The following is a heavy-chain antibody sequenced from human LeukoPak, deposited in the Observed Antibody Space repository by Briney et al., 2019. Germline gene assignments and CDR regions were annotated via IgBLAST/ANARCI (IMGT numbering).Heavy chain of an antibody. Sequence: GGSLRLSCAASGFTFSDYNMRWIRQAPGKGLEWVSSISRSGSTKYYADSVKGRFTISRDNAKNPLFLQMNSLRAEATAVYYCARVLRYCSGGNCYSGGLGYMDVWGKGTTVTISS. J-gene: IGHJ6*03. CDR1: GFTFSDYN. CDR2: ISRSGSTK. V-gene: IGHV3-11*01. CDR3: ARVLRYCSGGNCYSGGLGYMDV. D-gene: IGHD2-15*01.